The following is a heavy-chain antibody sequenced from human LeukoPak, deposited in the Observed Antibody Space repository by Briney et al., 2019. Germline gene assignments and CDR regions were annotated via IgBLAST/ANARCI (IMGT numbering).Heavy chain of an antibody. CDR3: AKSGSTSWYLDY. CDR2: ISGSGDNNDNT. V-gene: IGHV3-23*01. Sequence: GGSLRLSCAASGFSFSTYAMSWVRQAPGKGLEWVSAISGSGDNNDNTYYADSVKGQFTISRDNSKNTLYLQMSSLRAEDAAVYYCAKSGSTSWYLDYWGQGTLVTVSS. CDR1: GFSFSTYA. J-gene: IGHJ4*02. D-gene: IGHD6-13*01.